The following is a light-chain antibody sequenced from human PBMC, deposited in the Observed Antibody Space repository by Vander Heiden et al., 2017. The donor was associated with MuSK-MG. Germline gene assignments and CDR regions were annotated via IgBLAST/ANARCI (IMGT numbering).Light chain of an antibody. CDR2: DVG. V-gene: IGLV2-11*01. CDR3: CSDAGSYTDV. CDR1: SRDVGGYYY. J-gene: IGLJ1*01. Sequence: QSALTQPRPVSGPPGQSVTIPCTGTSRDVGGYYYVSPYQHRPGKAPPLKIYDVGKRPSGVPDRVSGSKSGNTASLAISGLQAEDEDDYYCCSDAGSYTDVFGTGTKVTVL.